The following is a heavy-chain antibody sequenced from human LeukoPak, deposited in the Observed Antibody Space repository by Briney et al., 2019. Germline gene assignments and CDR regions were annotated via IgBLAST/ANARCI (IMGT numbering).Heavy chain of an antibody. CDR3: AKVRVRGVINSYFCYFDY. CDR2: ISGSGGST. Sequence: PGGFLRLSCAASGFTFSSYAMSWVRQAPGKGLEWVSAISGSGGSTYYADSVKGRFTISRDNSKNTLYLQMNSLRAEDTAVYYCAKVRVRGVINSYFCYFDYWGQGTLVTVSS. CDR1: GFTFSSYA. D-gene: IGHD3-10*01. J-gene: IGHJ4*02. V-gene: IGHV3-23*01.